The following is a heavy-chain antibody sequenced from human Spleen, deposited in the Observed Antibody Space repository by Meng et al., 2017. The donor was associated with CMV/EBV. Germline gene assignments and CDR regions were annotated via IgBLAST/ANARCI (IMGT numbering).Heavy chain of an antibody. J-gene: IGHJ4*02. D-gene: IGHD3-22*01. CDR1: GESVRGYY. Sequence: QEQLQRWGAGSLKPSGTGTLTLAAEGESVRGYYVSWIGQTPGKGLEWIWEINHSGSNNYNPSLKSRVTISVHTYKNQFSLKLSSVTAADTAVYYCARGNYYDSSGYYDFDYWGQGTLVTVSS. CDR2: INHSGSN. CDR3: ARGNYYDSSGYYDFDY. V-gene: IGHV4-34*01.